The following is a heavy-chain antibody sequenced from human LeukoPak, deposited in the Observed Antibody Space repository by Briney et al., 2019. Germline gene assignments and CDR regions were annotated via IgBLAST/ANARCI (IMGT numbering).Heavy chain of an antibody. D-gene: IGHD1-26*01. J-gene: IGHJ3*02. Sequence: ASVKVSCKASGYTLTDYYMHWVRQAPGQGLEWMGWISPNSGGTNYAQNFQGRVTMTRDTSVSTAYMELSSLRSDDTALYYCARASGRYSDAFDIWGQGTMVTVSS. CDR2: ISPNSGGT. CDR3: ARASGRYSDAFDI. V-gene: IGHV1-2*02. CDR1: GYTLTDYY.